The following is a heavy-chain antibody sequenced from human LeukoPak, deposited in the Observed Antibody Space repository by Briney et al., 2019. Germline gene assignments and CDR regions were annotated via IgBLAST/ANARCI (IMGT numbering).Heavy chain of an antibody. Sequence: SQTLSLTCTVSGGSISSGSYYWSWIRQPAGKGLEWIGRIYTSGSTNYNPSLKSRVTISVDTSKNQFSLKLRSVTAADTAVYYCARRQVLLWEIGVWFDPWGQGTLVTVSS. CDR3: ARRQVLLWEIGVWFDP. J-gene: IGHJ5*02. CDR2: IYTSGST. V-gene: IGHV4-61*02. CDR1: GGSISSGSYY. D-gene: IGHD3-10*01.